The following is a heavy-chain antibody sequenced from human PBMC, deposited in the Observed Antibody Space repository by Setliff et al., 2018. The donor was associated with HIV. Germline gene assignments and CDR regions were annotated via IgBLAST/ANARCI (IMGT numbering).Heavy chain of an antibody. CDR2: IQYDGSNK. J-gene: IGHJ4*02. V-gene: IGHV3-30*02. Sequence: GGSLRLSCAASGFTFSSFGMHWVRQAPGKGLEWVSFIQYDGSNKYYAESVKGRFTISRDNSKSTLYLQMNSLRPEDRAVYYCAKDSAPVSMDYLDYWGQGTLVTVSS. D-gene: IGHD2-8*01. CDR3: AKDSAPVSMDYLDY. CDR1: GFTFSSFG.